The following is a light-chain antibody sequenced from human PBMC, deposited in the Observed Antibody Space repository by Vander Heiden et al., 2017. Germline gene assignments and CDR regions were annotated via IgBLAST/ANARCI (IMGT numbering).Light chain of an antibody. CDR1: SSDIGGYNY. Sequence: QSALTQPASVSGSPGQSPPISCTGSSSDIGGYNYVSWYQQHPGKAPKLMIHDVSDRPSGVSNRFSGSKSGNTASLTISGLQAEDEADYYCCSYTSSSTLYVFGTGTKVTVL. V-gene: IGLV2-14*03. CDR2: DVS. J-gene: IGLJ1*01. CDR3: CSYTSSSTLYV.